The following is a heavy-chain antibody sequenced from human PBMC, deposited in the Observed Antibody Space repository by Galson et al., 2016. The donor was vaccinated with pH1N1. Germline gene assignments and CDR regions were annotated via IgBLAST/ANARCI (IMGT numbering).Heavy chain of an antibody. D-gene: IGHD3-16*01. CDR3: AHREVMITNAVDF. CDR1: GFSINSSGMG. V-gene: IGHV2-5*08. J-gene: IGHJ3*01. CDR2: IYWDDDK. Sequence: ALVKPTQTLTLTCTFSGFSINSSGMGVGWIRQPPGQALEWLAVIYWDDDKRYSLSLKSRLTISKDTSKNQVVLTMTNMDPVDTGPYYCAHREVMITNAVDFWGQGTMVTVSS.